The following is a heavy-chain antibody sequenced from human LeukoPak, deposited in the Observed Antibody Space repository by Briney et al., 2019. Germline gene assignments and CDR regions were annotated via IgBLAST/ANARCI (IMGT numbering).Heavy chain of an antibody. J-gene: IGHJ4*02. CDR3: ARVITGYFDY. D-gene: IGHD1-14*01. CDR2: IYSGGST. Sequence: GGSLRLSCAASGFTVSSNYMSWVRQAPGKGLEWVSVIYSGGSTYYADSVNGRFTISRDNSKNTLYLQMNSLRAEDTAVYYCARVITGYFDYWGQGTLVTVSS. V-gene: IGHV3-66*01. CDR1: GFTVSSNY.